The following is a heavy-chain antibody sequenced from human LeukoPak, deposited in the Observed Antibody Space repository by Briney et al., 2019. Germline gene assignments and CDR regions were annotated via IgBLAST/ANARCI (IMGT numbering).Heavy chain of an antibody. D-gene: IGHD1-7*01. CDR3: AKDRNFEGGTTAGYFHL. CDR1: GFIFSSYG. CDR2: ISYDGTDK. J-gene: IGHJ1*01. V-gene: IGHV3-30*18. Sequence: GGSLILSCAASGFIFSSYGMHWVRQAPGKGLEWAAVISYDGTDKDYADSVKGRFTISRDNSNNTLYLQMNSLRAEDTAVYYCAKDRNFEGGTTAGYFHLWGQGTLVTVSS.